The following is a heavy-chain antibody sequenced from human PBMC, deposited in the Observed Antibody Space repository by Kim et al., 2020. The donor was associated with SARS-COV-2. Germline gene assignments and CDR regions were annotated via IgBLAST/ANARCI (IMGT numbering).Heavy chain of an antibody. CDR1: GFIFSAYT. V-gene: IGHV3-21*06. CDR3: ASHVIGATLAFDL. D-gene: IGHD1-26*01. Sequence: GGSLRLYCAAYGFIFSAYTMHWVRQAPGRGLQWVASVSSGSHYLYYADSVRGRFTISRDNAKNSLYLQMNSLRAEDTAVYYCASHVIGATLAFDLLGQGT. J-gene: IGHJ3*01. CDR2: VSSGSHYL.